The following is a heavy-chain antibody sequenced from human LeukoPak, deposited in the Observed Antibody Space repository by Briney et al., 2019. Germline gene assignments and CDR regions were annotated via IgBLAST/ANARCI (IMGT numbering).Heavy chain of an antibody. Sequence: ASVKVSCKASGYTFTSYGISWVRQAPGQGLEWMGWISAHNGNTDYAQKFQGRITMTTDTSTSTAYMELRSLRSDDTAVYYCARERYCSGGSCYSGALDSWGQGTMVTISS. CDR2: ISAHNGNT. V-gene: IGHV1-18*01. J-gene: IGHJ3*01. D-gene: IGHD2-15*01. CDR3: ARERYCSGGSCYSGALDS. CDR1: GYTFTSYG.